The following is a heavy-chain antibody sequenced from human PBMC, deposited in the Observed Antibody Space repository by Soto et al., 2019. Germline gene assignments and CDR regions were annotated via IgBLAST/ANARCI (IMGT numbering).Heavy chain of an antibody. J-gene: IGHJ5*02. CDR2: MYHSGNT. V-gene: IGHV4-30-2*01. D-gene: IGHD2-8*01. Sequence: QLQLQESGSGLVKPEETLSLNCAVSGGSITSGGYSWGWIRQPPGQGQEWVGYMYHSGNTYYNPSLKGRVIISLDPSRNQFAQRVNHVTGADTAVYVCAVGKYGVVSASVSVDPCCHGELVTVSS. CDR1: GGSITSGGYS. CDR3: AVGKYGVVSASVSVDP.